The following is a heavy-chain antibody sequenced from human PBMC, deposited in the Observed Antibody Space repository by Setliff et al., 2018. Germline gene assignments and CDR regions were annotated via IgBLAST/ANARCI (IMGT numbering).Heavy chain of an antibody. CDR2: INHSGST. D-gene: IGHD2-8*02. V-gene: IGHV4-34*01. CDR1: GGAFSTYY. Sequence: SETLSLTCAVYGGAFSTYYCIWIRQPPGKGLEWIGEINHSGSTNYNPSLKSRVTISVDTSKYQFSLKLSSVTAADTALYYCTVYNTGSSKDHYWGQGTPVTVSS. J-gene: IGHJ4*02. CDR3: TVYNTGSSKDHY.